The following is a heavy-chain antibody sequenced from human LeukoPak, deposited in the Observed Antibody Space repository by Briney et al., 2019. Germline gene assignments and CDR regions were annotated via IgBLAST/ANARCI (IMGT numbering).Heavy chain of an antibody. J-gene: IGHJ3*02. Sequence: SETLSLTCNVSGGSISSYYWSWIRQPPGKGLEWIGYMYYSGNTNYNPSLKSRVTTSVDSSKNQFSLKLSSVTAADTAVYYCARHTLVGARNAFDIWGQGTIVTVSS. CDR2: MYYSGNT. D-gene: IGHD1-26*01. CDR3: ARHTLVGARNAFDI. V-gene: IGHV4-59*08. CDR1: GGSISSYY.